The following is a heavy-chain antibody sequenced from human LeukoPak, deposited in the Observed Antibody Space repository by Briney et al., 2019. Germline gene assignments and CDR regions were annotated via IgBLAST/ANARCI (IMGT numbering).Heavy chain of an antibody. J-gene: IGHJ4*02. CDR1: GGSISSSSDY. Sequence: SETLSLTCTISGGSISSSSDYWGWIRQPPGKGLEWIGYIYYSGSTNYNPSLKSRVTISVDTSKNQFSLKLSSVTAADTAVYYCARGSFGDGGAVDYWGQGTLVTVSS. CDR2: IYYSGST. D-gene: IGHD3-16*01. CDR3: ARGSFGDGGAVDY. V-gene: IGHV4-61*05.